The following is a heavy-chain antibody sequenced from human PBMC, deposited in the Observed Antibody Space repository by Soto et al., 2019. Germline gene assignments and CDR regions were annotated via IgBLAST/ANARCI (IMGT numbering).Heavy chain of an antibody. Sequence: GESLKISCTGFGYTFTTFWISWVRQMPGKGLEWMGRIDPGDTYATYSPAFQGHVTISADKATSPAYLQWSSLKASDTAMYFCARIYCTTTTCDSWFDPWGQGTLVTVSS. CDR3: ARIYCTTTTCDSWFDP. CDR1: GYTFTTFW. CDR2: IDPGDTYA. J-gene: IGHJ5*02. V-gene: IGHV5-10-1*01. D-gene: IGHD2-2*01.